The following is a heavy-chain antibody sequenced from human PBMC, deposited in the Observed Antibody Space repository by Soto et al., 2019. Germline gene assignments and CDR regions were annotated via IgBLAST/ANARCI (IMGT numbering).Heavy chain of an antibody. Sequence: PGGSLRLSCAASGFTFSSYAMSWVRQAPGKGLEWVSAISGSGGSTYYADSVKGRFTISRDNSKNTLYLQMNSLRAEDTAVYYCAKAAISGQRKRYYFDYWGQGTLVTVSS. V-gene: IGHV3-23*01. D-gene: IGHD2-21*01. CDR3: AKAAISGQRKRYYFDY. CDR1: GFTFSSYA. J-gene: IGHJ4*02. CDR2: ISGSGGST.